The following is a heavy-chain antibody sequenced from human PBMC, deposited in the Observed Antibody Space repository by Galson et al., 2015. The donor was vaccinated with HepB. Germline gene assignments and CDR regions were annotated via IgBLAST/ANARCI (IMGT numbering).Heavy chain of an antibody. CDR3: ARGDSYVVYY. CDR1: GYTFTSYD. V-gene: IGHV1-8*01. Sequence: SVKVSCKASGYTFTSYDINWVRQAPGQGLEWMGWMNPNSGNTGYAQNFQGRVTMTRDTSTSTAYMELSSLRSEDTAVYYCARGDSYVVYYWGQGTLGAVSS. D-gene: IGHD5-18*01. J-gene: IGHJ4*02. CDR2: MNPNSGNT.